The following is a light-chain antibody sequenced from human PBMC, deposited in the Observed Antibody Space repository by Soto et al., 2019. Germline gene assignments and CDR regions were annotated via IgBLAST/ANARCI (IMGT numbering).Light chain of an antibody. Sequence: QSALTQPRSVSGSPGQSVTISCTGTSSDVGGYKYVSWYQQHPGKVPNLIIYDVSERPSGVPDRFSGSKSGNTASLSISGPQAEDEADYYCCSYAGSYTVLFGGGTKVTVL. CDR1: SSDVGGYKY. CDR2: DVS. CDR3: CSYAGSYTVL. J-gene: IGLJ2*01. V-gene: IGLV2-11*01.